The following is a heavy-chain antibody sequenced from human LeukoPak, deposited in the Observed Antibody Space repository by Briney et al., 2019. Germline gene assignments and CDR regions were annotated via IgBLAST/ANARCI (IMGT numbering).Heavy chain of an antibody. CDR3: ARRAGAYSHPYDY. Sequence: GGSPRLSCEASGFSFSNYWMSWVRQAPGKGLEWVSFIYSDNTHYSDSVKGRFTISRDSSKNTLYLQMNSLRAEDTAVYYCARRAGAYSHPYDYWGQGTLVTVSS. CDR2: IYSDNT. CDR1: GFSFSNYW. V-gene: IGHV3-53*01. D-gene: IGHD4/OR15-4a*01. J-gene: IGHJ4*02.